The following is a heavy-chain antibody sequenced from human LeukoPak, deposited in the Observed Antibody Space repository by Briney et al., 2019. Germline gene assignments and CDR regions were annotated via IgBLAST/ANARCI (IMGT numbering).Heavy chain of an antibody. V-gene: IGHV4-59*01. J-gene: IGHJ5*02. D-gene: IGHD3-3*01. CDR3: ARLGGITIFGVVRGNWFDP. CDR1: GGSISSYY. CDR2: IYYSGST. Sequence: SETLSLTCTVSGGSISSYYWSWIRQPPGKGLEWIGYIYYSGSTNYNPSLKSRVTISVDTSKNQFSLKLSSVTAADTALYYCARLGGITIFGVVRGNWFDPWGQGTLVTVSS.